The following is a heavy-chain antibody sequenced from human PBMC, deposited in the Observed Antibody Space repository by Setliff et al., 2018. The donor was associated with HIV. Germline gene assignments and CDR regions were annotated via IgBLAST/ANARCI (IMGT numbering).Heavy chain of an antibody. Sequence: PSETLSLTCTVSGGSMSNYYWSWIRQPPGKGLEWIASIQYSDSSHYNPSLQSRVTISVDTSTKRFSLYLSSVNETDTAVYYCARSGYTSGFYWVFGAFGVWGQGKLVTVSS. CDR3: ARSGYTSGFYWVFGAFGV. J-gene: IGHJ3*01. CDR1: GGSMSNYY. D-gene: IGHD3-22*01. CDR2: IQYSDSS. V-gene: IGHV4-59*01.